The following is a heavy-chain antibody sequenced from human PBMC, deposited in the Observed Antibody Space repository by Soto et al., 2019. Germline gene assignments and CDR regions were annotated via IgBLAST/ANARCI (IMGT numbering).Heavy chain of an antibody. V-gene: IGHV4-39*01. CDR2: IYYSGIT. J-gene: IGHJ5*02. CDR1: GGSISSSHYY. Sequence: PSETLSLTCTVSGGSISSSHYYWGWIRQTPGKGLEWIGTIYYSGITYYNPSLRSRVTISVDTSKNQFSLKLRPVTAADTGVYYCATQARTIVVVTALLAWFDPWGQGTLVTVSS. CDR3: ATQARTIVVVTALLAWFDP. D-gene: IGHD2-21*02.